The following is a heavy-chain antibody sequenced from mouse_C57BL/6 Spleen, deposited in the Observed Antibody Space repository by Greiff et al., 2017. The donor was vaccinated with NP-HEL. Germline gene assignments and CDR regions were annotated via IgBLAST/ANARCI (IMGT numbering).Heavy chain of an antibody. Sequence: DVQLQESGPELVKPGDSVKISCKASGYSFTGYFMNWVMQSHGKSLEWIGRINPYNGDTFYNQKFKGKATLTVDKSSSTAHMELRSLTSEDSAVYYCARSFITTVVDAMDYWGQGTSVTVSS. V-gene: IGHV1-20*01. CDR1: GYSFTGYF. J-gene: IGHJ4*01. CDR3: ARSFITTVVDAMDY. D-gene: IGHD1-1*01. CDR2: INPYNGDT.